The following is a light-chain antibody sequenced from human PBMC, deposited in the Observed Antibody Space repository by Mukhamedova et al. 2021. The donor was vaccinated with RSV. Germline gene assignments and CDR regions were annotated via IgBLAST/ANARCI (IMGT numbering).Light chain of an antibody. V-gene: IGKV1-12*02. CDR3: QQANSFPFT. Sequence: ASQHINNYLAWYQQKPGKAPKLLIYGASNLQSAVPSRFSGSGSGTNFTLTISSLQPEDFGSYYCQQANSFPFTFGRGTRLEIK. CDR2: GAS. J-gene: IGKJ5*01. CDR1: QHINNY.